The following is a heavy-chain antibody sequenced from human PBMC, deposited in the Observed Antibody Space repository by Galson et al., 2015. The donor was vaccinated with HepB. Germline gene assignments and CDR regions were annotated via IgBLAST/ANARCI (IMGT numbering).Heavy chain of an antibody. D-gene: IGHD1-26*01. V-gene: IGHV4-34*01. J-gene: IGHJ4*02. CDR3: AREVVGATQYYFDY. CDR2: INHSGST. CDR1: GGSFSGYY. Sequence: SETLSLTCAVYGGSFSGYYWSWIRQPPGKGLEWIGEINHSGSTNYNPSLKSRVTISVDTSKNQFSLKLSSVTAADTAVYYCAREVVGATQYYFDYWGQGTLVTVSS.